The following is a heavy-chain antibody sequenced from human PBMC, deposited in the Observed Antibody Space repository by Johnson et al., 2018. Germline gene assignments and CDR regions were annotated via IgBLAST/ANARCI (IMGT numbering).Heavy chain of an antibody. Sequence: VQLLETGAEVKKPGSSVKVSCKASGGTFSSYAISWVRQAPGQGLEWMGGIIPIFGTANYAQKFQGRVTISADESTSTAYMELSSLRSEDTAGYYCARDPSGGYRTPPFDPWGQGTLVTVSA. CDR2: IIPIFGTA. D-gene: IGHD1-26*01. V-gene: IGHV1-69*01. CDR3: ARDPSGGYRTPPFDP. J-gene: IGHJ5*02. CDR1: GGTFSSYA.